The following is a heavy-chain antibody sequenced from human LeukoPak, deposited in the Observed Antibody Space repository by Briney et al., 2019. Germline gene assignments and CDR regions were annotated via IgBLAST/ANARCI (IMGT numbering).Heavy chain of an antibody. D-gene: IGHD2-2*01. CDR1: GFTFSSYA. Sequence: GGSLRLSCAASGFTFSSYAMSWVRQAPGKGLEWVSAISGSGGSTFYADFVKGRFTISKDISKNTLSLHVNSLRPEDTAVYYCAKRGSTSSEGGWGQGTLVTVSS. CDR3: AKRGSTSSEGG. J-gene: IGHJ4*02. V-gene: IGHV3-23*01. CDR2: ISGSGGST.